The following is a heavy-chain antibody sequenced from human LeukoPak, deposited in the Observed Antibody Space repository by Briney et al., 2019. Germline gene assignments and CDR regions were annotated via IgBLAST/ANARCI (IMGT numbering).Heavy chain of an antibody. CDR1: GYTFTSYG. J-gene: IGHJ4*02. CDR2: ISAYNGNT. D-gene: IGHD3-3*01. Sequence: PMASVKVSCKASGYTFTSYGISWVRQAPGQGLEWMGWISAYNGNTNYAQKFQGRVTITADESTSTAYMELSSLRSEDTAVYYCARDSRITIFGVVPPIPDYDRDRAGGYFDYWGQGTLVTVSS. CDR3: ARDSRITIFGVVPPIPDYDRDRAGGYFDY. V-gene: IGHV1-18*01.